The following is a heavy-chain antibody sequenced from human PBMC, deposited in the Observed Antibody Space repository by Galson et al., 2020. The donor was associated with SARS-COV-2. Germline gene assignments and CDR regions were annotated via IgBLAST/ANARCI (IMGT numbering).Heavy chain of an antibody. CDR3: AKPGGRDYYNSSGYYAPDDCNYGMDV. V-gene: IGHV3-23*01. CDR2: ISGRGGST. CDR1: GFTFSSYA. D-gene: IGHD3-22*01. J-gene: IGHJ6*02. Sequence: GESLKISCAASGFTFSSYAMSWVRQAPGKGLEWVSAISGRGGSTYYADSVKGRFTISRDNSKNTLYLQMNSLRAEDTAVYYCAKPGGRDYYNSSGYYAPDDCNYGMDVWGQGTTVTVSS.